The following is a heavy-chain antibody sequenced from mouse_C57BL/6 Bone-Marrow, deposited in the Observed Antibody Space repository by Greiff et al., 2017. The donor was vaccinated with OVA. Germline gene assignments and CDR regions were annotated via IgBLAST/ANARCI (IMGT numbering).Heavy chain of an antibody. CDR2: IYPGGGYT. CDR3: ERRGYGSSYGGYFDY. V-gene: IGHV1-63*01. D-gene: IGHD1-1*01. CDR1: GYTFTNYW. J-gene: IGHJ2*01. Sequence: QVQLQQSGAELVRPGTSVKMSCKASGYTFTNYWIGWAKQRPGHGLEWIGDIYPGGGYTNYNEKFKGKATLTADKSSSTAYMQFSSLTSEDSAIYYGERRGYGSSYGGYFDYWGQGTTLTVSS.